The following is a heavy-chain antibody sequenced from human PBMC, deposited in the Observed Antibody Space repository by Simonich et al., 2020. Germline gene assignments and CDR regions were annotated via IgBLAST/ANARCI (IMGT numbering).Heavy chain of an antibody. Sequence: EVQLLESGGGLVQPGGSLRLSCAASGLTFSSYAMSWVRQAPGKGLEWVSAIRGSGGSTNYADSVKGRFTISRDNTKNTLYLQMNSLRAEDTAVYYCAKPGSSWYFDYWGQGTLVTVSS. CDR3: AKPGSSWYFDY. J-gene: IGHJ4*02. CDR2: IRGSGGST. V-gene: IGHV3-23*01. D-gene: IGHD6-13*01. CDR1: GLTFSSYA.